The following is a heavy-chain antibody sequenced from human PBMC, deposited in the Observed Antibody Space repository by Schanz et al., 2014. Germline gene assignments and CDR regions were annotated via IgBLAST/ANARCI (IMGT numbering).Heavy chain of an antibody. D-gene: IGHD3-10*02. V-gene: IGHV3-30*02. CDR3: VTWSTTYLYQDY. Sequence: HVQLVESGGGVVQPGGSLRLSCAASGFTFSAFGMHWVRQAPGKGLDWVAFIAYDGSRKYYGDSVRGRFTISRDNSKNTLSLQMDDXXXXXXAMYYCVTWSTTYLYQDYWGQGTLVSVSA. CDR1: GFTFSAFG. J-gene: IGHJ4*02. CDR2: IAYDGSRK.